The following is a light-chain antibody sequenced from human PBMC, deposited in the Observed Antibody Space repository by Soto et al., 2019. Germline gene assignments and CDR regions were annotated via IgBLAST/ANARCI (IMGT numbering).Light chain of an antibody. V-gene: IGKV3-20*01. CDR1: QSVTSSY. CDR2: GEY. J-gene: IGKJ3*01. Sequence: EIVLTQSPGTLSLSPGERATLSCRASQSVTSSYLAWYQQKPGQAPRLLIDGEYSRATGIPDRFNGSGSGTDFTLTISRLEPEDFEVYYCQQYGSSFTFGPGTKVDIK. CDR3: QQYGSSFT.